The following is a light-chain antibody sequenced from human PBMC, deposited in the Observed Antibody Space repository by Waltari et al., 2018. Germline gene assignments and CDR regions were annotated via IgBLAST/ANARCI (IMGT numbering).Light chain of an antibody. J-gene: IGKJ2*01. CDR1: QSISSY. CDR3: QQSYSTPRT. V-gene: IGKV1-39*01. CDR2: AAS. Sequence: DIQMTQSPSSLSTSVGDRVTITCGTSQSISSYLNCYQQKPGKAPKLLIYAASSLQSGVPSRFSGSGSGTDFTLTISSLQREDFVTYYCQQSYSTPRTFGQGTRLEIK.